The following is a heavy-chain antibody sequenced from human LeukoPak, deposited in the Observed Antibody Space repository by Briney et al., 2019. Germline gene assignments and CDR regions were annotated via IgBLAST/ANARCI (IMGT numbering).Heavy chain of an antibody. Sequence: GGSLRLSCAPSGFTFTSYSMNWVRQAPGKGLEWVSSISSRSTYIYYADSVKGRFTISRDNAKNSLYLQMNSLRAEDTAVYYCARSLYGDYSGYYYYYYMDVWGKGTTVTISS. V-gene: IGHV3-21*04. D-gene: IGHD4-17*01. CDR2: ISSRSTYI. J-gene: IGHJ6*03. CDR3: ARSLYGDYSGYYYYYYMDV. CDR1: GFTFTSYS.